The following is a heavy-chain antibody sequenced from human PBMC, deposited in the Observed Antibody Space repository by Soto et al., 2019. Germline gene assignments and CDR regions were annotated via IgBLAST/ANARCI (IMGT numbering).Heavy chain of an antibody. V-gene: IGHV4-31*11. CDR3: ARVYSVNYLGYFDY. Sequence: SETLSLTCAVSGVSISSSNYLSWIRQHPGKGLECIGYIFYTGSTYYNPTLKSRVTMSVDTSKRQFSLNLSSLTAADTAVYYCARVYSVNYLGYFDYWGQGALVTVSS. D-gene: IGHD6-13*01. J-gene: IGHJ4*02. CDR1: GVSISSSNY. CDR2: IFYTGST.